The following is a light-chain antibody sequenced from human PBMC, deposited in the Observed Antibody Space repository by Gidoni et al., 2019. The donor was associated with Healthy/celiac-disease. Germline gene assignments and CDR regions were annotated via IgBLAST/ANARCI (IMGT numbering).Light chain of an antibody. V-gene: IGKV1-12*01. Sequence: DIQMTQSPSSVSASVGDRVTITCRPSQVISSWLAWYQQKPGKAPKLLIYAASSLQSGVPSRFSGSGSWTDFTLTISSLQPGDFATYYCQQANSFPPTFXGXTKVEIK. CDR2: AAS. CDR3: QQANSFPPT. J-gene: IGKJ4*01. CDR1: QVISSW.